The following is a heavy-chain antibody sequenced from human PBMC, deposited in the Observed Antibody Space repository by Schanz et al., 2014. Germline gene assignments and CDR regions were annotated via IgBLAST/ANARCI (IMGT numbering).Heavy chain of an antibody. CDR1: GYTFSSYG. CDR3: ARGPLGTSP. CDR2: ISPYNGNT. J-gene: IGHJ5*02. D-gene: IGHD5-12*01. Sequence: QVQLVQSGAEVKKPGASVKVSCKTSGYTFSSYGITWVRQAPGQGLEWMGWISPYNGNTNYAQKFQGWVTMTRDTSISTAYMELSRLKSDDTAVYYCARGPLGTSPWGQGTLVTVSS. V-gene: IGHV1-18*01.